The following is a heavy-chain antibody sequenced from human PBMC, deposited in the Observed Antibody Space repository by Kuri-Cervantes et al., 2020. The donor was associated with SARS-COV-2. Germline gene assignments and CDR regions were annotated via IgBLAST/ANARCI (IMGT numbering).Heavy chain of an antibody. CDR1: GFTFSSYA. CDR3: ARDDIVVVPAAMRPYYYYGMDV. CDR2: ISSSSSYT. D-gene: IGHD2-2*01. J-gene: IGHJ6*02. Sequence: GESLKISCAASGFTFSSYAMSWVRQAPGKGLEWVSYISSSSSYTNYADSVKGRFTISRDNAKNSLYLQMNSLRAEDTAVYYCARDDIVVVPAAMRPYYYYGMDVWGQGTTVTVSS. V-gene: IGHV3-21*05.